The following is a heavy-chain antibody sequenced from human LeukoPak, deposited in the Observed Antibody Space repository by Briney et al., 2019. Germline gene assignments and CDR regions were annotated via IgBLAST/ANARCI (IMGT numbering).Heavy chain of an antibody. J-gene: IGHJ4*02. Sequence: PGGSLRLSCAASGFTFSSYAMHWVRQAPGKGLERVAFISHDGSNTYYVDSLKGRFTISRDNSKNTLYLQVNSLRAEDTAVYYCARGQGNSDLDYWGQGTLVTVSS. V-gene: IGHV3-30-3*01. CDR1: GFTFSSYA. CDR2: ISHDGSNT. D-gene: IGHD4-23*01. CDR3: ARGQGNSDLDY.